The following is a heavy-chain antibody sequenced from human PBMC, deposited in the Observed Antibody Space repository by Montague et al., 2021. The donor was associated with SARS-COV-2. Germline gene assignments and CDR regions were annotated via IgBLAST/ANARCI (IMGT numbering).Heavy chain of an antibody. CDR1: GFTVSSNN. CDR3: AARADYYYGMDV. Sequence: SLRLSYAASGFTVSSNNMSWVRQAPGKGLEWVSVIYSGGSTQYADSVKGRFTISRDKSNYTLYLQMNNLRAEDTAVYYCAARADYYYGMDVWGQGTSVTVSS. J-gene: IGHJ6*02. V-gene: IGHV3-66*01. CDR2: IYSGGST.